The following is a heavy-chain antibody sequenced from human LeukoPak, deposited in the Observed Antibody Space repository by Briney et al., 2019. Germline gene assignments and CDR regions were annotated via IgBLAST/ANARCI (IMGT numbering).Heavy chain of an antibody. J-gene: IGHJ4*02. CDR2: ISKDGSDK. D-gene: IGHD1-7*01. CDR1: GFTFSNYA. CDR3: ARDYWWNYDY. Sequence: GGSLRLSCAASGFTFSNYAMHWVRQAPGKGLEWVAVISKDGSDKYYPGSVRGRFTISRDNSKNTIYLQMDSLRAEDTAIYYCARDYWWNYDYWGQGTLVTVSS. V-gene: IGHV3-30-3*01.